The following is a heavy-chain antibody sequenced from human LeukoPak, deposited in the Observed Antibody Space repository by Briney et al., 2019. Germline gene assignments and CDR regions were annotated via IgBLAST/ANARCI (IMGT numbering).Heavy chain of an antibody. Sequence: ASVKVSCKASGYTFTSYGIRWVRQAPGQGLEWMGWISVYNGNTKYAQKLQGRVTMTTDTSTSTAYVELRSLRSDDTAVYDYARDPRSTNYYDRSGYYGDYFDDWGQGTLVTVSS. CDR2: ISVYNGNT. J-gene: IGHJ4*02. D-gene: IGHD3-22*01. CDR1: GYTFTSYG. V-gene: IGHV1-18*01. CDR3: ARDPRSTNYYDRSGYYGDYFDD.